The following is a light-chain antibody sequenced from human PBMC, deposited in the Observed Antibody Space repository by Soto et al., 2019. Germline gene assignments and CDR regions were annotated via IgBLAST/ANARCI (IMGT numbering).Light chain of an antibody. Sequence: QSALTQPTSASGSPGQAVAISCTGTSSDVGGYNYVSWYQQHPGKAPKLVIYEVTKRPSGVPDRFSGSKSGNTASLTVSGLQADDEADYYCCSYGGSNNWVFGGGTKLTVL. CDR1: SSDVGGYNY. CDR2: EVT. V-gene: IGLV2-8*01. CDR3: CSYGGSNNWV. J-gene: IGLJ3*02.